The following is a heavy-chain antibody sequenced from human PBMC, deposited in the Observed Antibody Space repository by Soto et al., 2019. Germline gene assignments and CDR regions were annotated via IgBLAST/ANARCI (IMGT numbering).Heavy chain of an antibody. V-gene: IGHV3-43D*04. D-gene: IGHD6-19*01. CDR2: ISWDGGST. J-gene: IGHJ4*02. CDR3: AKDATRTSGWYYFDY. Sequence: PGGSLRLSCAASRFTFDDYAMHWVRQAPGKGLEWVSLISWDGGSTYYADSVKGRFTISRDNSKKILYLQMNSLRTEDTAIYYCAKDATRTSGWYYFDYGGRGALVTVSS. CDR1: RFTFDDYA.